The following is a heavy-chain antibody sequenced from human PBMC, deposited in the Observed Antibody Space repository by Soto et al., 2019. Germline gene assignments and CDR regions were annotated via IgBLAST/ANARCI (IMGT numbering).Heavy chain of an antibody. CDR2: AAYSGGT. CDR1: GGSIANNNYF. D-gene: IGHD2-15*01. V-gene: IGHV4-39*01. J-gene: IGHJ4*02. Sequence: SETLSLTCTVSGGSIANNNYFWGWVRQPPGKGLEWIGSAAYSGGTYKHPSLKSRVTVSVDTSKRQFSLKLTSVAAADTAVYYCSTVVVGATSHYEFVSWGQGTLVTVSS. CDR3: STVVVGATSHYEFVS.